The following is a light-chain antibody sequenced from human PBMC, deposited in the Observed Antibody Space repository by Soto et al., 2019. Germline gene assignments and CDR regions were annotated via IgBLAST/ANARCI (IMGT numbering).Light chain of an antibody. Sequence: AIQFTQSPSSLSASVGDRVTITCRASQGISSYLAWYQPKPGKAPKLLIYTASTLQSGVPSRVSGSGSGADCTLTSRSLQPEDSATYYCLHDYSYPRTFGQGTKVDIK. V-gene: IGKV1-6*01. CDR3: LHDYSYPRT. CDR1: QGISSY. J-gene: IGKJ1*01. CDR2: TAS.